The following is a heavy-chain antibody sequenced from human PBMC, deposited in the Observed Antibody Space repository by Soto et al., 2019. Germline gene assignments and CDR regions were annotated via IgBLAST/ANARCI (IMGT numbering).Heavy chain of an antibody. Sequence: PSEILSLTCTVSGCSISSYYWSWIRQPPGKGLEWIGYIYYSGSTNYNPSLKNRVTISVDTSKNQFSMKLSSVTDADTAVYYCARGHISMYCGGDCGGMDVWGQGTTVTVSS. J-gene: IGHJ6*02. D-gene: IGHD2-21*02. CDR1: GCSISSYY. V-gene: IGHV4-59*01. CDR3: ARGHISMYCGGDCGGMDV. CDR2: IYYSGST.